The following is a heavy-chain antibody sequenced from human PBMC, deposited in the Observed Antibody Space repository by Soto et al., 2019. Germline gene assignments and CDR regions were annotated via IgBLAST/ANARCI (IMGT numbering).Heavy chain of an antibody. CDR1: GDSIKTNYW. D-gene: IGHD3-10*01. J-gene: IGHJ5*02. V-gene: IGHV4-4*02. Sequence: ETLSLTCLVSGDSIKTNYWWAWVRQLPGQGLEWIGEIYHSGSAIYTPSLKSRVTLSLDESKNEFSLNVDSVTAEDTAVYYCARLGPYASGTYSFRHNRFDPWGQGTLVTVSS. CDR2: IYHSGSA. CDR3: ARLGPYASGTYSFRHNRFDP.